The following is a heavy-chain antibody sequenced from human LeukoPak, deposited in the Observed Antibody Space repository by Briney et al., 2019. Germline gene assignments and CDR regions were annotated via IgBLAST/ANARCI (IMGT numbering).Heavy chain of an antibody. CDR1: GGSFSGYY. D-gene: IGHD3-3*01. Sequence: SETLSLTCAVYGGSFSGYYWSWIRQPPGKGLERIGEINHSGSTNYNPSFKSRVTISVDTSKNQFSLKLSSVTAADTAVYYCARVSDFWSGSVLSWGQGTLVTVSS. CDR3: ARVSDFWSGSVLS. V-gene: IGHV4-34*01. J-gene: IGHJ4*02. CDR2: INHSGST.